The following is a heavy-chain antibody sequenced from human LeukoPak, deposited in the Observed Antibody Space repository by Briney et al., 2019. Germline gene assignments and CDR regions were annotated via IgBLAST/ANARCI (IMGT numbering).Heavy chain of an antibody. CDR1: GGSISSSSYY. J-gene: IGHJ4*02. CDR2: IYYSGST. Sequence: PSETLSLTCTVSGGSISSSSYYWGWIRQPPGKGLEWIGSIYYSGSTYYNPSLKSRVTISVDTSKNQFSLKLSSVTAADTAVYYCARLSYYDFWSRIGDIDYWGQGTLVTVAS. CDR3: ARLSYYDFWSRIGDIDY. D-gene: IGHD3-3*01. V-gene: IGHV4-39*01.